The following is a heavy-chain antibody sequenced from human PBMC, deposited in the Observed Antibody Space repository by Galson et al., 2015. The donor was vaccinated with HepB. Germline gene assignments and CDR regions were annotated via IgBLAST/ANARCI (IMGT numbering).Heavy chain of an antibody. Sequence: PALVKPTQTLTLTCTFSGFSLSTSGMCVSWIRQPPGKALEWLALIDWDDDKYYSTSLKTRLTISKDTSKNQVVLTMTNMDPVDTATYYCARMLVPGIVSLWGAFDIWGQGTMVTVSS. CDR2: IDWDDDK. V-gene: IGHV2-70*01. CDR1: GFSLSTSGMC. CDR3: ARMLVPGIVSLWGAFDI. J-gene: IGHJ3*02. D-gene: IGHD3-16*02.